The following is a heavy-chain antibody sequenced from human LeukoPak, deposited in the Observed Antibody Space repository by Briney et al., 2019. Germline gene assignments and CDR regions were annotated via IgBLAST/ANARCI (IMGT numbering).Heavy chain of an antibody. V-gene: IGHV3-7*01. Sequence: GGSLRLSCAASGFTFTHPWMSWVRQAPGKGLEGVANIKQDGSEKYYVDSVEGRFTISRDNAKNSVSLQMNSRRGEDTAVYYCVRALGSSSADYWGQGTLVTVSS. J-gene: IGHJ4*02. CDR2: IKQDGSEK. CDR3: VRALGSSSADY. CDR1: GFTFTHPW. D-gene: IGHD6-6*01.